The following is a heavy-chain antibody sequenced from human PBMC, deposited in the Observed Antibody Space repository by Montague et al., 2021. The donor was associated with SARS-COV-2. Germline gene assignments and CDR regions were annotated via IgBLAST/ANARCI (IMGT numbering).Heavy chain of an antibody. D-gene: IGHD4-17*01. CDR1: GGSISYNSYY. CDR2: ATYSGNN. CDR3: AGQYGDYSDIAFTI. J-gene: IGHJ3*02. V-gene: IGHV4-39*01. Sequence: SETLSLTCTVSGGSISYNSYYWRRIRQHTGKGLVWIGTATYSGNNYYNAYLKSSVTIYADKYKNQFSLKLTSATAADTAVYYCAGQYGDYSDIAFTIWGQGTMVTVSS.